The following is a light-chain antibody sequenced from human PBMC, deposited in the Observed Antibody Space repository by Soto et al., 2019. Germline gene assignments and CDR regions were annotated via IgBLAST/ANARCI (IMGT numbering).Light chain of an antibody. J-gene: IGKJ2*01. Sequence: DIQMTQSPSSLSASVGDRVTITCQASQDISNYLNWYQQKPGKAPKLLIYDASNLETGVPSRFSGSGSGTDFTSTISSLQTEDIATYYCPQYDNLPPYTVGQGTKLQIK. CDR2: DAS. CDR3: PQYDNLPPYT. V-gene: IGKV1-33*01. CDR1: QDISNY.